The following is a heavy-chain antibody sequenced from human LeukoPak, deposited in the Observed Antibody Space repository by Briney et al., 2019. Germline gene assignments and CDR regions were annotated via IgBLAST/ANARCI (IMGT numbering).Heavy chain of an antibody. Sequence: GASVKVSCKASGYTFGTYYLHWVRKAPGQGLQWMGIVNPNDGTTHYAQKFQGRVTITADKSTSTAYMELSSLRSEDTAVYYCARGYRWLVSKGWFDPWGQGTLVTVSS. CDR1: GYTFGTYY. CDR3: ARGYRWLVSKGWFDP. D-gene: IGHD3-22*01. J-gene: IGHJ5*02. CDR2: VNPNDGTT. V-gene: IGHV1-46*01.